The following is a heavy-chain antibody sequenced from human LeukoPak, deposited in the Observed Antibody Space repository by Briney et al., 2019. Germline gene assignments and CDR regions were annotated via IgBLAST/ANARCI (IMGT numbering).Heavy chain of an antibody. V-gene: IGHV1-69*01. CDR3: ARDGEGSSGDNYYFDY. J-gene: IGHJ4*02. Sequence: ASVKVSCKASGGTFSSYAISWVRQAPGQGLAWMGGIIPIFGTANYAQKFQGRVTITADESTSTAYMELSSLRSEDTAVYYCARDGEGSSGDNYYFDYWGQGTLVTVSS. CDR2: IIPIFGTA. D-gene: IGHD6-19*01. CDR1: GGTFSSYA.